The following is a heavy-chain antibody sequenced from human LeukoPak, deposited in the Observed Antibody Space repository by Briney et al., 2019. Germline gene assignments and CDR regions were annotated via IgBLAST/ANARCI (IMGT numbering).Heavy chain of an antibody. V-gene: IGHV1-69*01. CDR2: ITPRLGPG. D-gene: IGHD3-10*02. J-gene: IGHJ5*02. CDR3: TRELSGCSETVCSGA. Sequence: SVKVSCKASGSTFNSDALSWVRQAPGQGLEWMGGITPRLGPGNYAQKFQDRLSITADEITSTTYMEMRSLRSEDTAVYYCTRELSGCSETVCSGAWGQGTLVTVSS. CDR1: GSTFNSDA.